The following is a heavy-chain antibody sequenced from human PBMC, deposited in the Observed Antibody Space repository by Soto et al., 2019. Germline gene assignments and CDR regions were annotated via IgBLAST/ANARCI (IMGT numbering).Heavy chain of an antibody. D-gene: IGHD1-26*01. Sequence: QVQLVQSGAEVKKPGSSVKVSCKASGGTFSSYIISWVRQAPGQGLEWMGRIIPILGIANYAQKFQGRVTITADKSTSTADMELRSLRSEDTAVYYCAGFPPPAIVGAAYFDYWGQGTLVTVSS. CDR1: GGTFSSYI. CDR2: IIPILGIA. J-gene: IGHJ4*02. CDR3: AGFPPPAIVGAAYFDY. V-gene: IGHV1-69*02.